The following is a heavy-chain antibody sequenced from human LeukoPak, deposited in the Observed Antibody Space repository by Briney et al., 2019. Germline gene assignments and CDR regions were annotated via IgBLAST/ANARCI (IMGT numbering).Heavy chain of an antibody. CDR2: ISSSSSYI. V-gene: IGHV3-21*01. D-gene: IGHD1-14*01. CDR1: GFTFGGFN. Sequence: GGSLRLSCAASGFTFGGFNMNWVRQAPGKGLEWVASISSSSSYIYNADSVKGRFTISRDNAKNSLYPQMDSLRAEDTAVYYCARDGAGHYFDYWGQGALVTVSS. J-gene: IGHJ4*02. CDR3: ARDGAGHYFDY.